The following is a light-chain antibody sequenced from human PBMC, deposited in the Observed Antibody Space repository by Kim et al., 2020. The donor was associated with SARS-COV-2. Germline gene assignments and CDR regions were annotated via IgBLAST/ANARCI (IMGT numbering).Light chain of an antibody. J-gene: IGLJ2*01. Sequence: RQTATLTCTGNSNNVGNQGAAWLQQHQGHPPKLLSYRNNNRPSGISERLSASRSGNTASLTITGLQPEDEADYYCSAWDSSLSALVFGGGTKVTVL. CDR3: SAWDSSLSALV. CDR2: RNN. CDR1: SNNVGNQG. V-gene: IGLV10-54*01.